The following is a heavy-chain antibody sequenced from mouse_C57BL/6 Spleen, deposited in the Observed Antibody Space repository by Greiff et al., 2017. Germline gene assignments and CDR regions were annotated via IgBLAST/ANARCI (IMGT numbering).Heavy chain of an antibody. CDR2: IDPENGDT. CDR3: TTLSYGNYFDY. J-gene: IGHJ2*01. V-gene: IGHV14-4*01. D-gene: IGHD2-1*01. Sequence: VQLKESGAELVRPGASVKLSCTASGFNIKDDYMHWVKQRPEQGLEWIGWIDPENGDTEYASKFQGKATITADTSSNTAYLQLSSLTSEDTAVYYCTTLSYGNYFDYWGQGTTLTVSS. CDR1: GFNIKDDY.